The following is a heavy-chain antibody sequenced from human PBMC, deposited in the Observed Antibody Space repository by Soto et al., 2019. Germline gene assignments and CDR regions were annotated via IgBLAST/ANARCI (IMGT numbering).Heavy chain of an antibody. V-gene: IGHV3-33*01. Sequence: GGSLRLSCAASGFTFSSYGMHWVRQAPGKGLEWVAVIWYDGSNKYYADSVKGRFTISRDNSKNTLYLQMNSLRAEDTAVYYCARDSASIMTGWRKTRYFQHWGQGTLVTVSS. CDR2: IWYDGSNK. J-gene: IGHJ1*01. CDR3: ARDSASIMTGWRKTRYFQH. CDR1: GFTFSSYG. D-gene: IGHD3-9*01.